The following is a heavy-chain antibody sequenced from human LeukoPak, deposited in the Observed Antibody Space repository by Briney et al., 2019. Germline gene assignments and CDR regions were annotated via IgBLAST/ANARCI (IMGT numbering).Heavy chain of an antibody. CDR1: GYTFTNYD. CDR3: ARGGAGLRLVYFDY. J-gene: IGHJ4*02. CDR2: ISAYNGNT. Sequence: GASVQFSCKASGYTFTNYDINWVRPAPGQGLEWMGWISAYNGNTNYAQKFQGRVTMTTDTSTSTAYMELRSLRSDDTAVYYCARGGAGLRLVYFDYWGQGTLVTVSS. D-gene: IGHD4-17*01. V-gene: IGHV1-18*01.